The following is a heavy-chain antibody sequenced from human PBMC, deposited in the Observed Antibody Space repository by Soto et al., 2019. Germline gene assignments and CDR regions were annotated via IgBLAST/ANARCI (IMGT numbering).Heavy chain of an antibody. CDR1: GFTFRTYS. CDR3: AKKVNSGSGSQYFDY. D-gene: IGHD3-10*01. Sequence: PGGSLRLSCVASGFTFRTYSMSWVRQAPGKGLEWVSGFRAGGDDGTTYYADSVKGRFTISRDNSKNTLFLQMNSLRAEDTAIYYCAKKVNSGSGSQYFDYFGQGTLVTVSS. CDR2: FRAGGDDGTT. J-gene: IGHJ4*02. V-gene: IGHV3-23*01.